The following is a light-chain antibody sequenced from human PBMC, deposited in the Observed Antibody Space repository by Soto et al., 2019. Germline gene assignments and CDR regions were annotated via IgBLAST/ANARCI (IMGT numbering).Light chain of an antibody. CDR2: DAS. CDR3: QQYDTLPLT. J-gene: IGKJ4*01. CDR1: ESLSNL. Sequence: DIQMTQSPSTLSASVGDRVTITCRASESLSNLVAWYQQKPGKAPKLLIDDASNLQKGVPSRFSGSGSGTDFTFTITSLQSEDIATYYGQQYDTLPLTFGGGTKVDIK. V-gene: IGKV1-33*01.